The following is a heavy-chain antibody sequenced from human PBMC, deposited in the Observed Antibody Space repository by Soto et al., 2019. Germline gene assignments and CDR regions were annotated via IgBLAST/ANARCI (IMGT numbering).Heavy chain of an antibody. Sequence: EVQLVESGGGLVQPGGSLRLSCAASGFTFIGYWMTWVRQAPGKGLEWVADIKPDGSEKYYLDSVQGRFTISRDNAKNSLFLQMNGLRAEDTAVYYCARDRTRFMIWGQGTIVTVAS. CDR2: IKPDGSEK. CDR1: GFTFIGYW. CDR3: ARDRTRFMI. D-gene: IGHD3-3*01. J-gene: IGHJ3*02. V-gene: IGHV3-7*01.